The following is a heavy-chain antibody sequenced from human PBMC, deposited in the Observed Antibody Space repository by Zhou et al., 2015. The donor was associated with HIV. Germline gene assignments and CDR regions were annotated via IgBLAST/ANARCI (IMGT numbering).Heavy chain of an antibody. CDR1: GFTFSSYA. V-gene: IGHV3-30-3*01. J-gene: IGHJ5*02. D-gene: IGHD3-3*01. CDR3: ARDRSVKGYYDFWSGYYHWFDP. Sequence: QVQLVESGGGVVQPGRSLRLSCAASGFTFSSYAMHWVRQAPGKGLEWVAVISYDGSNKYYADSVKGRFTISRDNSKNTLYLQMNSLRAEDTAVYYCARDRSVKGYYDFWSGYYHWFDPWGQGTLVTVSS. CDR2: ISYDGSNK.